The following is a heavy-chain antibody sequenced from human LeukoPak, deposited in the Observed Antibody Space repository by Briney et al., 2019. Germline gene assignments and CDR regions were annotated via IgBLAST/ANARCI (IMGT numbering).Heavy chain of an antibody. CDR3: TRGGSSYYAGWSDP. J-gene: IGHJ5*02. V-gene: IGHV3-7*03. Sequence: GGSLSLSCVASGFSFSSFWMTWVRQAPGKGLEWVAFIKQHASEKHYVDSVKGRFTISRDDARNSVSLHMSSLRDDDTALYYCTRGGSSYYAGWSDPWGQGSLVTVSS. CDR2: IKQHASEK. D-gene: IGHD3-10*01. CDR1: GFSFSSFW.